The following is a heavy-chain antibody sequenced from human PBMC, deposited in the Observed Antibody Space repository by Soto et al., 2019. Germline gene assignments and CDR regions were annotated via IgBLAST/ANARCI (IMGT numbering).Heavy chain of an antibody. CDR1: VFTFSNAW. D-gene: IGHD3-22*01. V-gene: IGHV3-15*01. J-gene: IGHJ3*02. Sequence: GALRLSGAASVFTFSNAWMSWVRQAPGKGLEWVGRIKSKTDGGTTDYAAPVKGRFTISRDDSKNTLYLQMNSLKTEDTAVYYCTTEGVYYDSSGYYYALDAFDIWGQGTMVTVSS. CDR3: TTEGVYYDSSGYYYALDAFDI. CDR2: IKSKTDGGTT.